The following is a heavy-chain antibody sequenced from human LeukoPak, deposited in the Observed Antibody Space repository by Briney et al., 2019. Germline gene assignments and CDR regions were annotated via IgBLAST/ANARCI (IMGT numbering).Heavy chain of an antibody. CDR3: ASSSWSRSTWFDP. J-gene: IGHJ5*02. V-gene: IGHV3-66*02. D-gene: IGHD6-13*01. CDR2: IHSGGST. Sequence: GGSLRLSCAASGFTFNSNYMTWVRQAPGKGLEWVAVIHSGGSTFYSDFVKGRFTISRDNSKNTLYLQMNSLRTDDTAVYYCASSSWSRSTWFDPWGQGTLVTVSS. CDR1: GFTFNSNY.